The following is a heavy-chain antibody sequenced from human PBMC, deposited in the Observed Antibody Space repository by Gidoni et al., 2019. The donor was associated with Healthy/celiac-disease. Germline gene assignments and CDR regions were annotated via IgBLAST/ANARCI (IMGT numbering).Heavy chain of an antibody. CDR1: GFTFVAYA. V-gene: IGHV3-9*01. CDR3: AKDMEGSSRVGGFDY. J-gene: IGHJ4*02. CDR2: ISWNSGSI. D-gene: IGHD6-13*01. Sequence: EVQLVESGGVLVQPGRSLRLSCAASGFTFVAYAMPWVRQAPGKGLEWVSGISWNSGSIGYADSVKGRVTISRDNAKNSLYLQMNSLRAEDTALYYCAKDMEGSSRVGGFDYWGQGTLVTVSS.